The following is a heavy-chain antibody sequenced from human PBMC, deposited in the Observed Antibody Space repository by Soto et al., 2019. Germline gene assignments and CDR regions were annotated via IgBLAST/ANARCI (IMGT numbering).Heavy chain of an antibody. CDR3: AQSSGGNFEIIIEAPNWFAP. V-gene: IGHV1-46*01. Sequence: GASVKVSCKAPGDTFTSYYLNWVRQAPGQGLEWMGVINPHGGSTKYAQKFQGRITMTRDTSRSTVYMELSSLRSDDTAIYYCAQSSGGNFEIIIEAPNWFAPWGQETLVTVPS. D-gene: IGHD3-9*01. J-gene: IGHJ5*02. CDR1: GDTFTSYY. CDR2: INPHGGST.